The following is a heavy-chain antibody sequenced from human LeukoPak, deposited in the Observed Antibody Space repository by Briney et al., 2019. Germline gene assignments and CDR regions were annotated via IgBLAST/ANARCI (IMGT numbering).Heavy chain of an antibody. J-gene: IGHJ4*02. D-gene: IGHD6-13*01. CDR2: IWYDGSNK. V-gene: IGHV3-33*01. CDR3: ARVRGSSSWSDY. Sequence: GGSLRLTCAASGFTFSSYGMHWVRQAPGKGLEWVAVIWYDGSNKYYADSVKGRFTISRDNSKNTLYLQMNSLRAEDTAVYYCARVRGSSSWSDYWGQGTLVTVSS. CDR1: GFTFSSYG.